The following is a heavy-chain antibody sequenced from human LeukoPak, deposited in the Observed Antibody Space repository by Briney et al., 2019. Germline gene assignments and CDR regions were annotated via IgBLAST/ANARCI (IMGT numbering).Heavy chain of an antibody. CDR2: IYSGGST. Sequence: PGGSLRPSCAASGFTVSSNYMSWVRQAPGKGLEWVSVIYSGGSTYYADSVKGRFTISRDNSKNTLYLQMNSLRAEDTAVYYCAREMVRGVIDYWGQGTLVTVSS. CDR3: AREMVRGVIDY. D-gene: IGHD3-10*01. CDR1: GFTVSSNY. J-gene: IGHJ4*02. V-gene: IGHV3-53*01.